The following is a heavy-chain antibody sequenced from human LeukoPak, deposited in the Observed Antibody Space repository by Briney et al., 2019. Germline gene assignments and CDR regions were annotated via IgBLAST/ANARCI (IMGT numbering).Heavy chain of an antibody. CDR3: ASVPYYDILTGHRTWGAFDI. Sequence: ASVKVSCKVSGYTLTELSMHWVRQAPGKGLEWMGGFDPEDGETIYAQKFQGRVTMTEDTSTDTAYMELSRLRSDDTAVYYCASVPYYDILTGHRTWGAFDIWGQGTMVTVSS. CDR1: GYTLTELS. V-gene: IGHV1-24*01. CDR2: FDPEDGET. D-gene: IGHD3-9*01. J-gene: IGHJ3*02.